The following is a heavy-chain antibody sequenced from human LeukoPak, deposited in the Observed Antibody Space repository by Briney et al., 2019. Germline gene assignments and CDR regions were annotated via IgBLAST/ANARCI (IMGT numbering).Heavy chain of an antibody. V-gene: IGHV1-2*02. CDR3: ARDWNNNYYYYGMDV. J-gene: IGHJ6*02. D-gene: IGHD1-1*01. Sequence: ASVKVSCKASGYTFTGYYMHWVRQAPGQGLEWTGWINPNSGGTNYAQKFQGRVTMTRDTSISTAYMELSRLRSDDTAVYYCARDWNNNYYYYGMDVWGQGTTVTVSS. CDR1: GYTFTGYY. CDR2: INPNSGGT.